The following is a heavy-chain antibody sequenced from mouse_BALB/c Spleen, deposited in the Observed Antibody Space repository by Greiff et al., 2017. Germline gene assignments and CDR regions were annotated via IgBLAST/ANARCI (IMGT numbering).Heavy chain of an antibody. CDR3: ARSPITTAPDYAMDY. D-gene: IGHD1-2*01. CDR2: INPYNDGT. J-gene: IGHJ4*01. CDR1: GYTFTSYV. V-gene: IGHV1-14*01. Sequence: EVQLQQSGPELVKPGASVKMSCKASGYTFTSYVMHWVKQKPGQGLEWIGYINPYNDGTKYNEKFKGKATLTSDKSSSTAYMELSSLTSEDSAVYYCARSPITTAPDYAMDYWGQGTSVTVSS.